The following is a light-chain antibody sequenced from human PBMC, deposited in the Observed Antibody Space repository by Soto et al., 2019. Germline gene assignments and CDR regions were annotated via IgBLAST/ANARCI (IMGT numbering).Light chain of an antibody. CDR2: AAS. Sequence: DIPMTQSPSSLSASLGDRVTITCRTSQSITTYLNWFQQRPGKAPKLLIYAASILQSGVPSRFSGSGSGTDFTLTISRLQPEDLATYYCQQSYSTLWTFGPGTKVEIK. V-gene: IGKV1-39*01. J-gene: IGKJ1*01. CDR3: QQSYSTLWT. CDR1: QSITTY.